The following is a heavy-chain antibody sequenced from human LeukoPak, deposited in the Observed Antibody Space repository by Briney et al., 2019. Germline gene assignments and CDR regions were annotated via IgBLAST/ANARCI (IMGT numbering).Heavy chain of an antibody. J-gene: IGHJ4*02. CDR2: IYYSGST. CDR3: ARGHYTSSWYVFDY. CDR1: GGSISNFY. Sequence: PSETLSLTWTVSGGSISNFYWSWIRQPPGKGLEWVGYIYYSGSTNYNPSLKSRVTLSVDTSKNQFSLRLNSVAAADTAVYYCARGHYTSSWYVFDYWGQGTLVTVSS. D-gene: IGHD6-13*01. V-gene: IGHV4-59*01.